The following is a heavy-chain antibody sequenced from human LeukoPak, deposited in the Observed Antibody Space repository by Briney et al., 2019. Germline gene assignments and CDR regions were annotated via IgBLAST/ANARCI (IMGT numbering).Heavy chain of an antibody. D-gene: IGHD3-10*01. CDR3: ARDTVLWFGELPSSFDY. CDR2: IIPIFGTA. J-gene: IGHJ4*02. V-gene: IGHV1-69*05. CDR1: GGTFSSYA. Sequence: SVKVSCKASGGTFSSYAISWVRQAPGQGLEWMGRIIPIFGTANYAQKFQGRVTITTDESTSTAYMELSSLRSEDTAVYYCARDTVLWFGELPSSFDYWGQGTLVTVSS.